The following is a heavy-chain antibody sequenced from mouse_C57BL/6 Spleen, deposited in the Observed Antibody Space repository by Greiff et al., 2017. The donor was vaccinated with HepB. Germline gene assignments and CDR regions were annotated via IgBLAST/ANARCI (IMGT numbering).Heavy chain of an antibody. V-gene: IGHV5-4*03. CDR3: ARGDGNDFDY. CDR2: ISDGGSYT. Sequence: EVKLMDSGGGLVKPGGSLKLSCAASGFTFSSYAMSWVRQTPEKRLEWVATISDGGSYTYYPDNVKGRFTISRDNAKNNLYLQMSHLKSEDTAMYYCARGDGNDFDYWGQGTTLTVSS. D-gene: IGHD2-1*01. J-gene: IGHJ2*01. CDR1: GFTFSSYA.